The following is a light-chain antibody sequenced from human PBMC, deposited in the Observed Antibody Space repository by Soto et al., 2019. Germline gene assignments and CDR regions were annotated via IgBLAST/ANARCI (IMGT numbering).Light chain of an antibody. CDR3: QHYKMYSPWT. J-gene: IGKJ1*01. CDR1: QSITIW. Sequence: DTHMTQSPSTLSATVGDSVTHPCPASQSITIWLAWYQQKPGKAPKLLIYDASSLQSGVPSRFSGSGSGTEFTLTISSLQPDDFATYYCQHYKMYSPWTFGQGTKVDI. V-gene: IGKV1-5*01. CDR2: DAS.